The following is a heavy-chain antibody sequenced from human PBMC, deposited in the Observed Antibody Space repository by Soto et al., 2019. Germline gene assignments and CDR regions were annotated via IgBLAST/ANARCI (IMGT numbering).Heavy chain of an antibody. CDR3: VRGNSAARPHY. Sequence: SETLSLTCTVSGGSISSGGYYWTWIRQHPGKGLEWIGYIHYSGGTHYNPSLKSRVTISVDTSKNQFSLKLSSVTAADTAVYYCVRGNSAARPHYWGQGTLVTGSS. D-gene: IGHD6-6*01. CDR2: IHYSGGT. CDR1: GGSISSGGYY. J-gene: IGHJ4*02. V-gene: IGHV4-31*03.